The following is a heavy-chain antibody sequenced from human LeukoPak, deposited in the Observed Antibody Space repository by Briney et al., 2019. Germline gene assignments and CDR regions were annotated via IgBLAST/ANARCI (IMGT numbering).Heavy chain of an antibody. D-gene: IGHD3-3*01. Sequence: GGSLRLSCAASGFTFSNAWMSWVRQAPGKGLEWVGRIKSKTDGGTTDYAAPVKGRFTISRDDSKNTLYLQMNSLKTEDTAVYYCTTAVSYDFWSGYSDYWGQEPWSPSPQ. CDR3: TTAVSYDFWSGYSDY. J-gene: IGHJ4*01. V-gene: IGHV3-15*01. CDR2: IKSKTDGGTT. CDR1: GFTFSNAW.